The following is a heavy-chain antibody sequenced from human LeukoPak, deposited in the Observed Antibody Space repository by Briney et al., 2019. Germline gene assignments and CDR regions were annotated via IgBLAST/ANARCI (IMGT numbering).Heavy chain of an antibody. Sequence: GGTLRLSCAASGFTFSSYAMSWVRQAPGKGLEWVSAISGSGGSTYHADSVKGRFTISRDNSKNTLYLQMNSLRAEDTAVYYCAKDPLNYYYDTSGPYWGQGTLVTVSS. CDR1: GFTFSSYA. CDR2: ISGSGGST. V-gene: IGHV3-23*01. J-gene: IGHJ4*02. D-gene: IGHD3-22*01. CDR3: AKDPLNYYYDTSGPY.